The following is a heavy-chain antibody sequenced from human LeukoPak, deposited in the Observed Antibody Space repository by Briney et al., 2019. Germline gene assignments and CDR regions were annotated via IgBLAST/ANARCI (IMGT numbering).Heavy chain of an antibody. Sequence: SVTVSCKASGGTFSSYAISWVRQAPGQGLEWMGGIIPIFGTANYAQKFQGRVTITADKSTSTAYMELSSLRSEDTAVYYCASGIMFGTTGTTHPKRYYYYGMDVWGKGTTVTVSS. V-gene: IGHV1-69*06. CDR3: ASGIMFGTTGTTHPKRYYYYGMDV. CDR1: GGTFSSYA. CDR2: IIPIFGTA. J-gene: IGHJ6*04. D-gene: IGHD1-1*01.